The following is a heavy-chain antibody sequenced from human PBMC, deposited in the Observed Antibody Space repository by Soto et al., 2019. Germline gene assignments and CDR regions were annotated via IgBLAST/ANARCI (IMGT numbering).Heavy chain of an antibody. J-gene: IGHJ4*02. CDR3: ARQNCGGDCYSVDY. D-gene: IGHD2-21*02. CDR1: GYSFTIYC. V-gene: IGHV5-51*01. CDR2: IYPGDSDT. Sequence: GESLKISCNGSGYSFTIYCIGLVLQMPGKGLDWMGIIYPGDSDTIYSPSFQCQVTISADKSISTAYLQWSSLKASDTAMYYCARQNCGGDCYSVDYWGQGTLVTVSS.